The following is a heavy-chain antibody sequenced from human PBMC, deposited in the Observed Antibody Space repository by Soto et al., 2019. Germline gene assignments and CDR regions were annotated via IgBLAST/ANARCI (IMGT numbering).Heavy chain of an antibody. V-gene: IGHV1-2*04. CDR1: GYTFTGYY. CDR3: ARHEWVGSGWYRY. CDR2: INPNSGGT. J-gene: IGHJ4*02. Sequence: ASVKVSCKASGYTFTGYYMHWVRQAPGQGLEWMGWINPNSGGTNYAQKFQGWVTMTRDTSISTAYMKLSSVAAADTAVYYCARHEWVGSGWYRYWGQGTLVTVS. D-gene: IGHD6-19*01.